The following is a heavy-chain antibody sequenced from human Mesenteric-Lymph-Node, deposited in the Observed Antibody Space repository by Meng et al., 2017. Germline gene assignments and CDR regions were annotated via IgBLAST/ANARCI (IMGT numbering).Heavy chain of an antibody. CDR2: ISYDGSNK. Sequence: GESLKISCAASGFTFSSYAMHWVRQAPGKGLEWVAVISYDGSNKYYADSVKGRFTISRDNSKNTLYLQMNSLRAEDTAVYYCAKVMGTAAAGTVPYWGQGTLVTVSS. J-gene: IGHJ4*02. CDR1: GFTFSSYA. D-gene: IGHD6-13*01. CDR3: AKVMGTAAAGTVPY. V-gene: IGHV3-30*07.